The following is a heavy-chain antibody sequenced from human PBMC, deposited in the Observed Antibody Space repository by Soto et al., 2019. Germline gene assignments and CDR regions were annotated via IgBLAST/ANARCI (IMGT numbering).Heavy chain of an antibody. V-gene: IGHV3-33*01. J-gene: IGHJ4*02. CDR2: IWYDGSNE. CDR1: GFTFSSYG. CDR3: ARDQFYDSSGSFDQ. D-gene: IGHD3-22*01. Sequence: GGSLRLSCAASGFTFSSYGMHWVRQAPGKGLEWVAVIWYDGSNEYYADSVKGRFTISRDNSKNTLYLQMNSLRAEDTAVYYCARDQFYDSSGSFDQWGQGTLVTVSS.